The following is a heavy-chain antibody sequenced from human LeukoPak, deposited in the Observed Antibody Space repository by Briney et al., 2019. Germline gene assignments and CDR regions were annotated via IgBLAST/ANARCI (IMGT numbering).Heavy chain of an antibody. Sequence: SETLSLTCTVSGGSISSGDYYWNWIRQPPGKGLEWIGYIYYSGTTYYNPSLESRVTISIDTSKNQFSPKLSSVTAADTAVYFCAAYDTSGDYYVSAFDLWGRGTLVTVSS. CDR1: GGSISSGDYY. J-gene: IGHJ3*01. D-gene: IGHD3-22*01. CDR2: IYYSGTT. CDR3: AAYDTSGDYYVSAFDL. V-gene: IGHV4-30-4*01.